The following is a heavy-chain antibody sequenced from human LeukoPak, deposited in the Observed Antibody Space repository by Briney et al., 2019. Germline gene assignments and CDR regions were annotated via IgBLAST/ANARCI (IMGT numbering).Heavy chain of an antibody. J-gene: IGHJ4*02. D-gene: IGHD2-2*01. V-gene: IGHV3-11*06. Sequence: GGSLRLSCAASGFTFNDYYMSWIRQAPGKGLEWLSYIGGSNNYANYADSVKGQFTISRDNAKNSLYLQMNSLRVEDTAVYYCARARYQPLPDYWGQGTLVTVSS. CDR3: ARARYQPLPDY. CDR1: GFTFNDYY. CDR2: IGGSNNYA.